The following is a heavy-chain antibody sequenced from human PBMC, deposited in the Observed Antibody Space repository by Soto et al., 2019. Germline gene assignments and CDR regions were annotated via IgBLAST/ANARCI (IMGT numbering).Heavy chain of an antibody. CDR1: GFTFSYYN. J-gene: IGHJ4*02. CDR2: ISYDGTIK. Sequence: QVQLVESGGGVVQPGKSLKLSCAASGFTFSYYNLHWVRQAPGMGLEWVAVISYDGTIKYYADYVKGRFTISRDNSKNTLYLQMSSLRVEDTAVYYCARDFEARRDAYNSRGDYWGRGTLVTVSS. CDR3: ARDFEARRDAYNSRGDY. D-gene: IGHD3-10*01. V-gene: IGHV3-30-3*01.